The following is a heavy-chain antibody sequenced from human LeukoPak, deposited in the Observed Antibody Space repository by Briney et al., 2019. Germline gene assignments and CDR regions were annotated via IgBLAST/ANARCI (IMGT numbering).Heavy chain of an antibody. D-gene: IGHD2-15*01. V-gene: IGHV3-21*01. J-gene: IGHJ6*03. CDR1: GFTVSTKY. CDR3: ASPADCSGGSCYSNYYYYMDV. CDR2: ISSSSSYI. Sequence: GGSLRLSCAASGFTVSTKYMNWVRQAPGKGLEWVSSISSSSSYIYYADSVKGRFTISRDNAKNSLYLQMNSLRAEDTAVYYCASPADCSGGSCYSNYYYYMDVWGKGTTVTVSS.